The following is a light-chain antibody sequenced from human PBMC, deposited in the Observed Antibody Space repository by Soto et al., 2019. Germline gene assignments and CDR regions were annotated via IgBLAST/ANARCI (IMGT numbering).Light chain of an antibody. J-gene: IGKJ1*01. Sequence: EIVLTQSPGTLSLSPGERATLSCRASQRVSSTCLAWYRQKPGQAPRLLIYGASSRATGIPDRISGSGSGTDFPLTIDRLEPEDFAVYYCQQYGNSPQTFGQGTKVEMK. CDR1: QRVSSTC. V-gene: IGKV3-20*01. CDR2: GAS. CDR3: QQYGNSPQT.